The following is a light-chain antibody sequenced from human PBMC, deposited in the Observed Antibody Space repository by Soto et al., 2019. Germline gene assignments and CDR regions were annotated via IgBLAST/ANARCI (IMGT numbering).Light chain of an antibody. J-gene: IGKJ3*01. V-gene: IGKV3-20*01. Sequence: EIVLTQSPCTLSLSPGERATLSCRASHIVSSSYLAWYQQKPGQAPRLLIYGASIRATGIPDRFSGSGSGTDFTLTISRLEPEDFAMYYCQQYGSSLFTFGPGTKVDIK. CDR3: QQYGSSLFT. CDR1: HIVSSSY. CDR2: GAS.